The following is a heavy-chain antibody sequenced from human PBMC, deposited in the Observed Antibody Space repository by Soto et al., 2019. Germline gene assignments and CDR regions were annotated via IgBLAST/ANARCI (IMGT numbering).Heavy chain of an antibody. J-gene: IGHJ6*02. CDR3: ARDGYSYGSYYYYYGMDV. D-gene: IGHD5-18*01. CDR1: GGTFSSYA. V-gene: IGHV1-69*01. CDR2: IIPIFGTA. Sequence: QVQLVQSGAEVKKPGSSVKVSCKASGGTFSSYANSWVRQAPGQGLEWMGGIIPIFGTANYAQKFQGRVTITADESTSTAYMELSSLRSEDTAVYYCARDGYSYGSYYYYYGMDVWGQGTTVTVSS.